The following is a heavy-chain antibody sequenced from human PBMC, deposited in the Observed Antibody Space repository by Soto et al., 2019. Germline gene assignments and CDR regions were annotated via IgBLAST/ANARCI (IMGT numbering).Heavy chain of an antibody. J-gene: IGHJ4*02. CDR3: ASLGMTTVTNADY. V-gene: IGHV4-31*03. CDR1: VGSIISGGYY. D-gene: IGHD4-17*01. Sequence: PSETLSLTCTVSVGSIISGGYYWSWIRQHPGKGLEWIGYIYYSGSTYYNPSLKSRVTISVDTSKNQFSLKLSSVTAADTAVYYCASLGMTTVTNADYWGQGTLVTVSS. CDR2: IYYSGST.